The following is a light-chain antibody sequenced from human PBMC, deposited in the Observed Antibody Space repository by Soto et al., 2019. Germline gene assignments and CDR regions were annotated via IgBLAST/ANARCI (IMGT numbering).Light chain of an antibody. CDR2: WAS. Sequence: DIVMTQSPDSLAVSLGERATINCKSSQSVIHTSNNKSYLAWYQQKPGQPPELLLYWASARESGVPDRFSGSGSGTDFTLTISSLQAEDVAVYYCQQYYSTPLTFGQGTKVEIK. CDR1: QSVIHTSNNKSY. J-gene: IGKJ2*01. V-gene: IGKV4-1*01. CDR3: QQYYSTPLT.